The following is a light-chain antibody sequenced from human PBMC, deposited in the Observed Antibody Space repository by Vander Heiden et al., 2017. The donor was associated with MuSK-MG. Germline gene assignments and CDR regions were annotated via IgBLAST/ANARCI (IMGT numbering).Light chain of an antibody. V-gene: IGKV3-15*01. J-gene: IGKJ1*01. CDR1: QSVSST. CDR3: QQYNNWPGT. CDR2: GAS. Sequence: IVMTQSPATLSVSPGERATLSCRASQSVSSTLAWDQQKPGQAPRLLIYGASTRATGIPARFSGSGSGTEFTLTISSLQSEDFAVYYCQQYNNWPGTFGQGTKVEIK.